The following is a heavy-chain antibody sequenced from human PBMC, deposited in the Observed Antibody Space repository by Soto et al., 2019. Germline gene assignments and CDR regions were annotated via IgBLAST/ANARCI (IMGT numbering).Heavy chain of an antibody. CDR2: IIPIFGTA. V-gene: IGHV1-69*12. CDR3: ARGGIAAAGTHDY. Sequence: QVQLVQSGAEVKKPGSSVKVSCKASGGTFSSYASSWVRQAPGQGLEWMGGIIPIFGTANYAQKFQGRATITADESTSTAYMYLSSLRSEDTAVYYCARGGIAAAGTHDYWGQGTLVTVSS. J-gene: IGHJ4*02. CDR1: GGTFSSYA. D-gene: IGHD6-13*01.